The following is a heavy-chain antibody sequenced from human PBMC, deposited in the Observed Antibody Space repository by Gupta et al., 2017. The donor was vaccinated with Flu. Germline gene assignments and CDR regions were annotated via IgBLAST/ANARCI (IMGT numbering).Heavy chain of an antibody. V-gene: IGHV3-21*01. CDR2: ISSSSSTI. CDR1: GFTFSTYS. D-gene: IGHD1-26*01. J-gene: IGHJ4*02. CDR3: ARGSFYSDF. Sequence: SGFTFSTYSVNWVRQAPGKGLEWVSSISSSSSTIYYADSVKGRFTISRDNAKNSLYLQMNSLRAEDTAVYYCARGSFYSDFWGQGTLVTVSS.